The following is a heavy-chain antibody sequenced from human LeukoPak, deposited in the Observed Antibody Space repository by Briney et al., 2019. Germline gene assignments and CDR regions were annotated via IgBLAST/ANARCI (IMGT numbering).Heavy chain of an antibody. D-gene: IGHD3-10*02. Sequence: GGSLRLSCTVSGFSLSSYAMSWVRRAPGKGLEWVSATSSSDDGKYYADSVRGRFTISRDNSRNTMYLQMNSLRAEDTAVYYCAELGITMIGGVWGKGTTVTISS. J-gene: IGHJ6*04. V-gene: IGHV3-23*01. CDR2: TSSSDDGK. CDR1: GFSLSSYA. CDR3: AELGITMIGGV.